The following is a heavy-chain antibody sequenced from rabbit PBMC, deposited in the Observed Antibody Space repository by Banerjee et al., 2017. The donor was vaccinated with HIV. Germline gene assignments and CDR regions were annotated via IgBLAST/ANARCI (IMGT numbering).Heavy chain of an antibody. V-gene: IGHV1S40*01. J-gene: IGHJ4*01. Sequence: QSLEESGGDLVKPGASLTLTCTASGFSFSSGYYMCWVRQAPGKGLEWIACIYAGSGGSTYYATWAEGRFTISKTSSTTVTLQMTSLTAADTATYFCARSAYAGGAGDGLNLWGPGTLVTVS. CDR2: IYAGSGGST. CDR1: GFSFSSGYY. CDR3: ARSAYAGGAGDGLNL. D-gene: IGHD4-2*01.